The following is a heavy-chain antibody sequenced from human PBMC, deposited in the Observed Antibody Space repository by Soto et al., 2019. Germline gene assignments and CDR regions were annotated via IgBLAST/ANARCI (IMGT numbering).Heavy chain of an antibody. CDR3: ASARLGYCSSTSCYAKD. CDR1: GFTFSSYS. J-gene: IGHJ4*02. D-gene: IGHD2-2*01. Sequence: GGSLRLSCAASGFTFSSYSMNWVRQAPGKGLEWVSYISSSSSTIYYADSVKGRFTISRDNAKNSLYLQMNSLRAEDTAVYYCASARLGYCSSTSCYAKDWGQGTLVTVSS. CDR2: ISSSSSTI. V-gene: IGHV3-48*01.